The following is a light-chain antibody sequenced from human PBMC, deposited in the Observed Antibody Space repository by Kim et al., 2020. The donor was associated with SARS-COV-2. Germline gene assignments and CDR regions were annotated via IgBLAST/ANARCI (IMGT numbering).Light chain of an antibody. J-gene: IGLJ3*02. CDR2: EDN. CDR1: SGSIANNF. CDR3: HSYDSNNQV. V-gene: IGLV6-57*03. Sequence: GKTVTSSCTRSSGSIANNFVQWYQHRPGSAPTTVIYEDNQRPSGVPNRFSGFIDHSSDSASLTISGLKTEDEADYYCHSYDSNNQVFGGGTQLTVL.